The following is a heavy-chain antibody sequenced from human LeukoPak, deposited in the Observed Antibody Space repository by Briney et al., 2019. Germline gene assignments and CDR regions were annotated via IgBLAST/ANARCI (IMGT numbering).Heavy chain of an antibody. CDR1: GYTSTGYY. J-gene: IGHJ4*02. V-gene: IGHV1-2*02. Sequence: GASVKVSCKASGYTSTGYYMHWVRQAPGQGLEWMGWINPNSGGTNYAQKFQGRVTMTRDTSISTAYMELSRLRSDDTAVYYCARASQLRFLEWLFDYWGQGTLVTVSS. CDR3: ARASQLRFLEWLFDY. D-gene: IGHD3-3*01. CDR2: INPNSGGT.